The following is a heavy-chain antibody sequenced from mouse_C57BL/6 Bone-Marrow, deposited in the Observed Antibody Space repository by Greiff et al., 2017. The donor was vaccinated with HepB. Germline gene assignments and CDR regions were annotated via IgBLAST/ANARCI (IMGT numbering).Heavy chain of an antibody. CDR3: ARSGGLRGYFDY. D-gene: IGHD2-2*01. CDR1: GYTFTSYW. CDR2: IDPSDSYT. Sequence: QVQLQQPGAELVMPGASVKLSCKASGYTFTSYWMHWVKQRPGQGLEWIGEIDPSDSYTNYNQKFKGKSTLTVDKSSSTAYMQLSSLTSEDSAVYYGARSGGLRGYFDYWGQGTTLTVSS. J-gene: IGHJ2*01. V-gene: IGHV1-69*01.